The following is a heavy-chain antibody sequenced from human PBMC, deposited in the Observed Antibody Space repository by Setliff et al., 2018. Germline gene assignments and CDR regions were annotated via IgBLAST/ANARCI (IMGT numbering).Heavy chain of an antibody. Sequence: KPSETLSLTCTVPGDSISSGDYFWSWIRQPPGKGLEWIAYIYHSGSAYYNPSLKSRVTMSVDTSKNQFSLHLTSVTAADTAVYYCAREVGTSTSSDAFDVWGQGMMVTVSS. J-gene: IGHJ3*01. CDR1: GDSISSGDYF. V-gene: IGHV4-30-4*08. D-gene: IGHD1-26*01. CDR2: IYHSGSA. CDR3: AREVGTSTSSDAFDV.